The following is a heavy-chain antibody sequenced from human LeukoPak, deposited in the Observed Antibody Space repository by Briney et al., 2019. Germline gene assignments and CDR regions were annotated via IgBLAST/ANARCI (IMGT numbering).Heavy chain of an antibody. V-gene: IGHV3-23*01. CDR3: AKDHDYYASGPI. Sequence: GGSLRLSCAASGFTFSNYAMNWVRQAPGKGLEWVSAISGSGGSTYYADYVKGRFTISRENSKNTLYLQMNSLRAEDTAVYYCAKDHDYYASGPIWGQGTMVTVSS. J-gene: IGHJ3*02. CDR2: ISGSGGST. D-gene: IGHD3-10*01. CDR1: GFTFSNYA.